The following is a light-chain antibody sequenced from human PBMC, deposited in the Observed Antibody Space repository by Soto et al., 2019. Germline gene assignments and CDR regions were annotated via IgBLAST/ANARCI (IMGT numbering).Light chain of an antibody. V-gene: IGKV1-5*01. J-gene: IGKJ2*01. CDR2: DAS. Sequence: DIQMTQSPSTLSASVGDRVTITCRASQSISTWLAWFQQKPGKAPKLLIYDASSLESGAPARFSVSGSGTEFTLTISSLQPDDFATYSCQQYNTFLYTFGQGTKLEIK. CDR1: QSISTW. CDR3: QQYNTFLYT.